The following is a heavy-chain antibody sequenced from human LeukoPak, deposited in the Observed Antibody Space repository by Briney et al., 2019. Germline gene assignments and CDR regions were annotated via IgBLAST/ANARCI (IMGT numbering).Heavy chain of an antibody. Sequence: GGSLRLSCAASGFTFSHYTMNWIRQAPGKGLEWVASISGGSTYIFYSPSVGGRVYPGSRGGRRFTVSRDDAKNTLFLQMNSLSAEDAAVYYCARDPRRFSLGYYHSPHGYNGMDVWGQGATVTVSS. V-gene: IGHV3-21*06. D-gene: IGHD3-3*01. CDR2: ISGGSTYI. CDR3: ARDPRRFSLGYYHSPHGYNGMDV. J-gene: IGHJ6*02. CDR1: GFTFSHYT.